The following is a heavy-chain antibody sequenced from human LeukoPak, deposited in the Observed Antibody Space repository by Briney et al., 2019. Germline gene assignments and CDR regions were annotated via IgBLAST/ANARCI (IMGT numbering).Heavy chain of an antibody. Sequence: GSLRLSCAAPGFTFSSYSMNWVRQAPGKGLEWVSSISSSSRYIYYADSVKGRFTISRDNAKNSLYLQMNSLRAEDTAVYYWARDPSGSYYSGVDYWGQGTLVAVSS. D-gene: IGHD1-26*01. V-gene: IGHV3-21*01. CDR2: ISSSSRYI. J-gene: IGHJ4*02. CDR3: ARDPSGSYYSGVDY. CDR1: GFTFSSYS.